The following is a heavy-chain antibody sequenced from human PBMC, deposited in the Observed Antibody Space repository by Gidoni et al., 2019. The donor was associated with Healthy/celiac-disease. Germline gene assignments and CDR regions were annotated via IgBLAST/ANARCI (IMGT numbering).Heavy chain of an antibody. V-gene: IGHV3-30-3*01. CDR1: GFTFSSYA. J-gene: IGHJ4*02. D-gene: IGHD2-15*01. Sequence: VQLVESGGGLVQPGRSLRLSCAASGFTFSSYAMHWVRQAPGKGLEWVAVISYDGSNKYYADSVKGRFTISRDNSKNTLYLQMNSLRAEDTAVYYCARGISYWGQGTLVTVSS. CDR3: ARGISY. CDR2: ISYDGSNK.